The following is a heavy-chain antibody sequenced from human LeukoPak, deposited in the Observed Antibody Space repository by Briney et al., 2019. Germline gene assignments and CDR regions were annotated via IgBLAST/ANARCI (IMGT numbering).Heavy chain of an antibody. CDR1: GGSISSYY. D-gene: IGHD3-3*01. CDR2: IYYSGST. V-gene: IGHV4-59*01. J-gene: IGHJ5*02. Sequence: SETLSHTCTVSGGSISSYYWSWIRQPPGKGLEWIGYIYYSGSTNYNPSLKSRVTISVDTSKNQFSLKLSSVTAADTAVYYCAREVPLTRWFDPWGQGTLVTVSS. CDR3: AREVPLTRWFDP.